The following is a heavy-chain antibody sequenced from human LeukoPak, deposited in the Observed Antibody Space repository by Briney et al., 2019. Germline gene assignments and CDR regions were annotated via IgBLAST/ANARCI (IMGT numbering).Heavy chain of an antibody. Sequence: SGTLSLTCAVSGDSISSNYWWTWVRQPPGKGLEWIGEIHHSGSTNYSPSLKSRVTISVDNSRNQFSLGLSSVGAADTAVYYCARGIPGYCGTSGYYYEYWGQGTLVTVSS. V-gene: IGHV4-4*02. CDR2: IHHSGST. J-gene: IGHJ4*02. CDR3: ARGIPGYCGTSGYYYEY. D-gene: IGHD3-22*01. CDR1: GDSISSNYW.